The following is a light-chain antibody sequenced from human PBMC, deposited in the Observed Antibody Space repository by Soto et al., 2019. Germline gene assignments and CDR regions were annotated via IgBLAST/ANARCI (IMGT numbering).Light chain of an antibody. CDR2: GAS. J-gene: IGKJ2*01. CDR1: QSVSSN. CDR3: QQYNNWPPYT. V-gene: IGKV3-15*01. Sequence: DTVMTQSPATLSVSPGERATLSCRASQSVSSNLAWYQQKPGQAPRLLIYGASTRATGIPARFSGSGSGTEFTLTISSLQSEDFAVYYCQQYNNWPPYTFGQGTQLEIK.